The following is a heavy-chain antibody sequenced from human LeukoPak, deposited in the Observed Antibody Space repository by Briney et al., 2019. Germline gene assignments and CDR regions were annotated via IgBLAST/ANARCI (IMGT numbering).Heavy chain of an antibody. J-gene: IGHJ5*02. CDR3: VRGDLEWFDP. CDR2: INPNSGGT. V-gene: IGHV1-2*02. CDR1: GYTFTGYY. Sequence: GASVKVSCKASGYTFTGYYINWVRQAPGQGLEWMGWINPNSGGTKYAQKFQGRVTMTRDTSISTAYMELSRLRSDDTAMFYCVRGDLEWFDPWGQGTLVTVSS. D-gene: IGHD1-1*01.